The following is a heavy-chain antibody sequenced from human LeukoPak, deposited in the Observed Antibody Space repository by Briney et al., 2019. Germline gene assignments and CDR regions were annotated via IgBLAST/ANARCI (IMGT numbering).Heavy chain of an antibody. J-gene: IGHJ3*02. V-gene: IGHV4-39*01. CDR1: GGSVGSSTYY. Sequence: PSETLSLTCTVSGGSVGSSTYYWGWIRQPPGKGLEWIASIAYSGSTYNPSLKSRVTISVDTSKNQFSLKLSSVTAADTAVYYCARLPGFRDAFDIWGQGTMVTVSS. CDR3: ARLPGFRDAFDI. CDR2: IAYSGST.